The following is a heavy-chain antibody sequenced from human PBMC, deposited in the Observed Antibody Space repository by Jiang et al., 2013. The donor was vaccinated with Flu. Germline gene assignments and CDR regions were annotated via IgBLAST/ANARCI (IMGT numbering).Heavy chain of an antibody. J-gene: IGHJ3*02. Sequence: GAEVKKPGSPVKISCKASGGSLSEYAFSWLRQAPGQGPEWMGGIIPIFETSHYAQKWQGRVTISADTSANTVYMELSSLTSEDTAVYFCAKDWGETAIGGLHPLEIWGQGTTVIVSS. CDR1: GGSLSEYA. CDR2: IIPIFETS. CDR3: AKDWGETAIGGLHPLEI. V-gene: IGHV1-69*06. D-gene: IGHD3-16*01.